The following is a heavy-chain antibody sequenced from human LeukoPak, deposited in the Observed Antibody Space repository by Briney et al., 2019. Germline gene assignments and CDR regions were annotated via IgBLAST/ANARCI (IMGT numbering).Heavy chain of an antibody. D-gene: IGHD6-19*01. Sequence: PSETLSLTCTVSGGSMSSYYWSWIRQPPGKAMEWIGYIYYSGSTDYDSSLKSRVTKSVDASKNQFSLKLSSGPAADTAVYYCAREAGTHYFDYWGQGALVTVSS. V-gene: IGHV4-59*01. CDR2: IYYSGST. CDR3: AREAGTHYFDY. CDR1: GGSMSSYY. J-gene: IGHJ4*02.